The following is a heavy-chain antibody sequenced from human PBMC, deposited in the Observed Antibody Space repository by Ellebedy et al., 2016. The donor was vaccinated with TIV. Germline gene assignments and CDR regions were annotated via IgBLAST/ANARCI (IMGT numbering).Heavy chain of an antibody. V-gene: IGHV3-7*03. Sequence: GGSLRLXCAASGFTFRNYWMSWVRQAPGKGLEWVANIKPDGSEKYYVDSVKGRFTISRDNAKNSLYLQMNSLRAEDTAVYYCARMDHRGSGWYFDYWGQGTLVTVSS. CDR3: ARMDHRGSGWYFDY. J-gene: IGHJ4*02. D-gene: IGHD6-19*01. CDR1: GFTFRNYW. CDR2: IKPDGSEK.